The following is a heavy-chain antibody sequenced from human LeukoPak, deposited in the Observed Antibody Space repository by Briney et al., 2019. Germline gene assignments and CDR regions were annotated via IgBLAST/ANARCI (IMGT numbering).Heavy chain of an antibody. CDR1: GYTFTGYY. D-gene: IGHD2-15*01. Sequence: ASVKVSCKASGYTFTGYYMHWVRQAPGQGLEWMGWINPNSGGTNYAQKFQGRVTMTRDTSISTAYMELSRLRSDDTAVYYCARDNSMVDDAFDIWGQGTMVTVSS. CDR3: ARDNSMVDDAFDI. J-gene: IGHJ3*02. CDR2: INPNSGGT. V-gene: IGHV1-2*02.